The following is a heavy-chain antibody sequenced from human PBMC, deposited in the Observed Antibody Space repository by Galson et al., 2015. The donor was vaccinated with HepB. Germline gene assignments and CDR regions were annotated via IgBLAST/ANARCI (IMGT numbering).Heavy chain of an antibody. CDR2: INPSGGST. Sequence: SVKVSCKASGYTFTSYYMHWVRQAPGQGLEWMGIINPSGGSTSYAQKFQGRVTMTRDTSTSTVYMELSSLRSEDTAVYYCARAFMITFGGVIANFDYWGQGTLVTVSS. CDR3: ARAFMITFGGVIANFDY. V-gene: IGHV1-46*01. CDR1: GYTFTSYY. D-gene: IGHD3-16*02. J-gene: IGHJ4*02.